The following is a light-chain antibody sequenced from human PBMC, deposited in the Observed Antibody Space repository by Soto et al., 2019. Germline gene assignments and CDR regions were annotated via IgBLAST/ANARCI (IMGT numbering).Light chain of an antibody. Sequence: SVLAQPAAVSASPGQSITISFAGNNNDVGAYNYVSWYQQLPGKAPKLLIYDVKYRPSAVSSRFSGSRSGNTASLTISGLPTEDEADYYGTSFTSGSCPYGLGTGTNVTV. J-gene: IGLJ1*01. CDR1: NNDVGAYNY. CDR2: DVK. CDR3: TSFTSGSCPYG. V-gene: IGLV2-14*03.